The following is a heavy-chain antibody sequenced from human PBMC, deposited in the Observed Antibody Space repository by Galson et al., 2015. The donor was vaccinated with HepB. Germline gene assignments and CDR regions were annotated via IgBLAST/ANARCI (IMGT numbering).Heavy chain of an antibody. CDR2: IYYSGST. CDR3: AASGSSGYYSRTYFDY. Sequence: SLTCTVSGGSISSSSYYWGWIRQPPGKGLEWIGSIYYSGSTYYNPSLKSRVTISVDTSKNQFSLKLSSVTAADTAVYYCAASGSSGYYSRTYFDYWGQGTLVTVSS. D-gene: IGHD3-22*01. CDR1: GGSISSSSYY. J-gene: IGHJ4*02. V-gene: IGHV4-39*01.